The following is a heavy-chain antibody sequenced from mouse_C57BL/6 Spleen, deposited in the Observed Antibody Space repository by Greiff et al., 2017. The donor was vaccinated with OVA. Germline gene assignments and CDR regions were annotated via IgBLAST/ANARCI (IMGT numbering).Heavy chain of an antibody. V-gene: IGHV1-82*01. CDR2: IYPGDGDT. CDR3: ARGDYYKNFDY. J-gene: IGHJ2*01. Sequence: VQLQQSGPELVKPGASVKISCKASGYAFSSSWMNWVKQRPGKGLEWIGRIYPGDGDTNYNGKFKGKATLTADKSSSTAYMQLSSLTSEDSAVYFCARGDYYKNFDYWGQGTTLTVSS. CDR1: GYAFSSSW. D-gene: IGHD2-12*01.